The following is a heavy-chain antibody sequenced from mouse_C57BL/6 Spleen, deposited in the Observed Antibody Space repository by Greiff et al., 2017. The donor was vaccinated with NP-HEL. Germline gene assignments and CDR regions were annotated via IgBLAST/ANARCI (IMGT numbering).Heavy chain of an antibody. D-gene: IGHD1-1*01. CDR2: IHPNSGST. CDR1: GYTFTSYW. CDR3: ARITTVVHYFDY. V-gene: IGHV1-64*01. Sequence: VQLQQPGAELVKPGASVKLSCKASGYTFTSYWMHWVKQRPGQGLEWIGMIHPNSGSTNYNEKFKSKATLTVDKSSSTAYMQLSSLTSEDSAVYYCARITTVVHYFDYWGQGTTLTVSS. J-gene: IGHJ2*01.